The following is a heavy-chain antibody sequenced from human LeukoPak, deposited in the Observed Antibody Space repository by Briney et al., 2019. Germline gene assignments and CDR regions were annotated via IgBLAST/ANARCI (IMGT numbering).Heavy chain of an antibody. Sequence: GGSLRLSCAVSGFTFSSYAMSWVRQSPGKGLEWVSGISGSGGSTYYAASVKGRFTISRDNAKNTLYLQMNSLRAEDTAVYYCARDGDSSGYYINFDYWGQGTLVTVSS. V-gene: IGHV3-23*01. CDR2: ISGSGGST. CDR3: ARDGDSSGYYINFDY. CDR1: GFTFSSYA. J-gene: IGHJ4*02. D-gene: IGHD3-22*01.